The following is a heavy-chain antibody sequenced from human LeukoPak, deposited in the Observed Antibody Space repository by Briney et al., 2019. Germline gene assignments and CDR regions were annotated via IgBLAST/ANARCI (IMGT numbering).Heavy chain of an antibody. V-gene: IGHV3-15*07. CDR1: GFNVNNAW. CDR2: IRSKIDGGAT. D-gene: IGHD2-21*01. CDR3: YTSITDY. J-gene: IGHJ4*02. Sequence: GGPLRLSCGASGFNVNNAWMSWVRQAPGKGLEWVGRIRSKIDGGATDYAAPVKGRFTISRDDSKNTLYLQINSLKIEDTAMYYCYTSITDYWGQGTLVTVSS.